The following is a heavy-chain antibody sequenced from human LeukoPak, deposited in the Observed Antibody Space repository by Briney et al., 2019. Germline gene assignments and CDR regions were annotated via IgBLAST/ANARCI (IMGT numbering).Heavy chain of an antibody. Sequence: ASVKVSCKASGYTFFSYGISWVRQAPGQGLEWMGWISAYNGNTNYAQKLQGRVTMTTDTSTSTAYMELRSLRSDDTAVYYCARDPPRIVVVVAATNYYGMDVWGQGTTVTVSS. CDR2: ISAYNGNT. CDR1: GYTFFSYG. D-gene: IGHD2-15*01. V-gene: IGHV1-18*01. J-gene: IGHJ6*02. CDR3: ARDPPRIVVVVAATNYYGMDV.